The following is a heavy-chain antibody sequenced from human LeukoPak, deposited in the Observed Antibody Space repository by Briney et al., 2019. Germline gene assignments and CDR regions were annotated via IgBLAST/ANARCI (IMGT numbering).Heavy chain of an antibody. D-gene: IGHD2-15*01. CDR3: ARYCSGGSCYSGLDY. V-gene: IGHV3-74*01. CDR2: INSDGSST. CDR1: GFTFSSYW. Sequence: GGSLRLSCAASGFTFSSYWMHWVRQAPGKGLVWVPRINSDGSSTSYADSVKGRFTISRDNAKNTLYLQMNSLRAEDTAVYYCARYCSGGSCYSGLDYWGQGTLVTVSS. J-gene: IGHJ4*02.